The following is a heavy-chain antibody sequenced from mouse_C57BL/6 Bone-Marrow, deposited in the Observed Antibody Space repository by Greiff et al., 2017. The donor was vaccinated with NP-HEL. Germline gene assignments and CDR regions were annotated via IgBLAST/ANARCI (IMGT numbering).Heavy chain of an antibody. Sequence: VKLQESGPGLVQPSQSLSITCTVSSFSLTSYGVHWVRQSPGKGLEWLGVIWRGGSTDYNAAFMSRLSITKDNSKSQVFFKMNSLQADDTAIYYCAKPSLYAMDYWGQGTSVTVSS. CDR3: AKPSLYAMDY. CDR2: IWRGGST. V-gene: IGHV2-5*01. J-gene: IGHJ4*01. CDR1: SFSLTSYG.